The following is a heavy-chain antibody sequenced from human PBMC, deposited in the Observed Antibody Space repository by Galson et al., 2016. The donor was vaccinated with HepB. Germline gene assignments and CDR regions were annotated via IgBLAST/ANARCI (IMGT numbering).Heavy chain of an antibody. V-gene: IGHV4-39*07. CDR2: FSNDGST. J-gene: IGHJ4*02. D-gene: IGHD3-3*02. CDR3: ARVSFRTLDS. CDR1: AFGTADYH. Sequence: SETLSLTCTVSAFGTADYHWAFIRRPPGRGLEWIGSFSNDGSTFYNPSLRSRVTMSRDMSKYQFSVTLRSVTAADTAVYYCARVSFRTLDSWGQGALVTVSS.